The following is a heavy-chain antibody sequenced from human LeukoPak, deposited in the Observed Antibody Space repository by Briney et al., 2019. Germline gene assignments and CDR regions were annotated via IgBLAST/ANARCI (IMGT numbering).Heavy chain of an antibody. CDR3: ARQWRDGYNLDY. V-gene: IGHV4-30-2*01. CDR1: GGSISSGGYS. D-gene: IGHD5-24*01. CDR2: IYHSGST. Sequence: SETLSLTCAVSGGSISSGGYSWSWIRQPPGKGLEWIGYIYHSGSTYYNPSLKSRVTISVDTSKNQFSLKLSSVTAADTAVYYCARQWRDGYNLDYWGQGTLVTVSS. J-gene: IGHJ4*02.